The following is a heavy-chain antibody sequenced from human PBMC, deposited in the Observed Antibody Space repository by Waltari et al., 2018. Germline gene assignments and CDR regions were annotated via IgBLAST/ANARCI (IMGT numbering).Heavy chain of an antibody. CDR1: GGSISSSSYY. CDR2: IYYSGST. J-gene: IGHJ6*02. V-gene: IGHV4-39*01. CDR3: ARHGDSGSGHHLGYYYYGMDV. Sequence: QLQLQESGPGLVKPSETLSLTCTVSGGSISSSSYYWGWIRQPPGKGLEWIGSIYYSGSTYYNPSLKSRVTISVDTSKNQFSLKLSSVTAADTAVYYCARHGDSGSGHHLGYYYYGMDVWGQGTTVTVSS. D-gene: IGHD3-10*01.